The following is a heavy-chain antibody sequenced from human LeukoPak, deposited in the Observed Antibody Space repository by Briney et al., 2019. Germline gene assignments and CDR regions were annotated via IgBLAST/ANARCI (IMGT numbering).Heavy chain of an antibody. CDR1: GGSFSGYY. D-gene: IGHD3/OR15-3a*01. J-gene: IGHJ4*02. CDR2: INRSGST. CDR3: GRVWTYPSPGRDY. V-gene: IGHV4-34*01. Sequence: PSETLSLTCAVYGGSFSGYYWSWIRQPPGKGLEWIGEINRSGSTNYNPSLKSRVTISVDTSKNQFSLKLSSVTAADTAVYYCGRVWTYPSPGRDYWGQGTLVTVSS.